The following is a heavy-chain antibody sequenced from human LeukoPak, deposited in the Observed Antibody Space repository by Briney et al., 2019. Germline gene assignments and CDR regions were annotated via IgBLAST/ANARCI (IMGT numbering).Heavy chain of an antibody. D-gene: IGHD1-26*01. Sequence: PGGSLRLSCAASGFTVSNAWMSWVRQAPGKGLEWISYISNSGTYTKYADSVKGRFTISRDNAKNSLYLQMNSLRAEDTAVYYCARTSGRYFDYWGQGTLVTVSS. CDR3: ARTSGRYFDY. CDR2: ISNSGTYT. J-gene: IGHJ4*02. CDR1: GFTVSNAW. V-gene: IGHV3-11*06.